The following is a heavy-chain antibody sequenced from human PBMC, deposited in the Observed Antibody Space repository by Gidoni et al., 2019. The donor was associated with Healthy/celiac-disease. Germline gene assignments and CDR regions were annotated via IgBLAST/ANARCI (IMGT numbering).Heavy chain of an antibody. D-gene: IGHD6-13*01. J-gene: IGHJ5*02. CDR3: ARSEAAAVGGGWFDP. Sequence: QLQLQASGPGLVKPSETLSLTCTVSGGYISSSSYSWGWIRQPPGKGLEWIGSIYYSGSTYYNPSLKSRVTISVDTSKNQFSLKLSSVTAADTAVYYCARSEAAAVGGGWFDPRGQGTLVTVSS. CDR1: GGYISSSSYS. V-gene: IGHV4-39*01. CDR2: IYYSGST.